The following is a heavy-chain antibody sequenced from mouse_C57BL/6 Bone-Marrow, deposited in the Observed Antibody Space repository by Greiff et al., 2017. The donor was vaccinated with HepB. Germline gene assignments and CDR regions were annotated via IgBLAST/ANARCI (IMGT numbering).Heavy chain of an antibody. Sequence: QVQLQQPGAELVKPGASVKLSCKASGYTFTSYWMHWVKQRPGQGLEWIGIIHPNSGSTNYNEKFKSKATLTVDKSSSTAYMQLSSLTSEDSAVYYCASITTVVALYYYAMDYWGQGTSVTVSS. CDR1: GYTFTSYW. D-gene: IGHD1-1*01. CDR2: IHPNSGST. CDR3: ASITTVVALYYYAMDY. V-gene: IGHV1-64*01. J-gene: IGHJ4*01.